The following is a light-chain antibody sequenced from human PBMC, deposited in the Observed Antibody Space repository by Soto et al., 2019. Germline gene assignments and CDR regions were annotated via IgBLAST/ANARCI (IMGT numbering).Light chain of an antibody. J-gene: IGLJ1*01. CDR1: SSDVGGYNY. V-gene: IGLV2-8*01. CDR2: EVS. CDR3: SSYAGSNNV. Sequence: QSALTQPPSASGSPGQSVTISCTGTSSDVGGYNYLSWYQQHPGKAPKLMIYEVSKRPSGVPDRFSGSKSGNTASLTVSGLQAEDEADYYCSSYAGSNNVFGTRTKVTVL.